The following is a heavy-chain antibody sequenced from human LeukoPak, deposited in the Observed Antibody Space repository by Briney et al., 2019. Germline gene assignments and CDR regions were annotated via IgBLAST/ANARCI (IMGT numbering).Heavy chain of an antibody. CDR2: IYRSGST. CDR3: ARVVWIGYYSFDY. V-gene: IGHV4-38-2*02. D-gene: IGHD3-3*01. J-gene: IGHJ4*02. Sequence: SETLSLTCTVSGYSINSGYYWVWIRQPPGKGLEWIGSIYRSGSTNYNPSLKSRVTISVDTSKNQFSLKVSSVTAADTAVYYCARVVWIGYYSFDYWGQGTLVTVSS. CDR1: GYSINSGYY.